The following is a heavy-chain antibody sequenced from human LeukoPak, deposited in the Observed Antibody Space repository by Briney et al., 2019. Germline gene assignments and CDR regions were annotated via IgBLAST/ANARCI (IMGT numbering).Heavy chain of an antibody. J-gene: IGHJ4*02. D-gene: IGHD2-15*01. CDR3: ARGRYCNGGSCSDSYFDY. V-gene: IGHV3-23*01. CDR2: ISGSGGST. CDR1: GLTFSSYA. Sequence: GGSLRLSCAASGLTFSSYAMSWVRQAPGKGLEWVSGISGSGGSTYYADSVKGRFTISRDNSKNTLYLQMNSLRAEDTALYYCARGRYCNGGSCSDSYFDYWGQGTLVTVSS.